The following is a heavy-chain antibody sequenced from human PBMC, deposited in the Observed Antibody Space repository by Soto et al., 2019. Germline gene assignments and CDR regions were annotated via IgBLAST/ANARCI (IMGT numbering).Heavy chain of an antibody. J-gene: IGHJ6*02. V-gene: IGHV1-69*12. Sequence: QVQLVQSGAEVKKPESSVRVSCKASGGTFNSYAITWVRQAPGQGLEWMGGTIPMFGTTNYAETFQGRVTITADESTNTAYMEVSSLRCEDTAVYYCTSCGMRYHSIGYYLGIDGMDVWGQGTTVIVSS. CDR3: TSCGMRYHSIGYYLGIDGMDV. CDR2: TIPMFGTT. D-gene: IGHD3-22*01. CDR1: GGTFNSYA.